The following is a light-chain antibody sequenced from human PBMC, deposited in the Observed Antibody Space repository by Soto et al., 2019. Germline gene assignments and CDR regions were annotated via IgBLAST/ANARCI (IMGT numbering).Light chain of an antibody. V-gene: IGLV2-11*01. J-gene: IGLJ2*01. CDR1: SSDVGGYNY. Sequence: QSALTQPRSVSGSPGQSVTISCTGTSSDVGGYNYVSWYQHHPGKAPKFIIFDVSSRPSGVPDRFSGSKSGNTAYLTISGLQAEDEADYYCRSLAGGNIFRVFGGGTKLTVL. CDR2: DVS. CDR3: RSLAGGNIFRV.